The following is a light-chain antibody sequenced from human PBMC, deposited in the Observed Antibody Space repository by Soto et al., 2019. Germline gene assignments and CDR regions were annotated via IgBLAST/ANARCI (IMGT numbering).Light chain of an antibody. J-gene: IGKJ5*01. V-gene: IGKV1-12*01. CDR2: AAS. CDR1: EGISNW. Sequence: DIQMTQSPSSVSASVVDRVTLSCRASEGISNWLAWYQQKPGKAPKLLIYAASGLQSGVPSRFSGRGSGTDFTLTITSLQPEDFATYCCQQANSFPITFGQGTRLEN. CDR3: QQANSFPIT.